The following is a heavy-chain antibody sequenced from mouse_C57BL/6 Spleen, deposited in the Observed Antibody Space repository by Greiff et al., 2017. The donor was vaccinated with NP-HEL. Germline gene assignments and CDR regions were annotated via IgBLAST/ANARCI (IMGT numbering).Heavy chain of an antibody. D-gene: IGHD2-4*01. J-gene: IGHJ1*03. CDR1: GFTFSNYW. V-gene: IGHV6-3*01. Sequence: EVKVEESGGGLVQPGGSMKLSCVASGFTFSNYWMNWVRQSPEKGLEWVAQIRLKSDNYATHYAESVKGRFIISRDDSKSSVYLQMNNLRAEDTGIYYCTGFYYDYDWYFDVWGTGTTVTVSS. CDR3: TGFYYDYDWYFDV. CDR2: IRLKSDNYAT.